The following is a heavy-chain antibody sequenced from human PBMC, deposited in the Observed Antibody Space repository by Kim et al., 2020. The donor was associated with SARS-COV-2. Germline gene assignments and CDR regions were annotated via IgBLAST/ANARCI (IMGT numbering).Heavy chain of an antibody. V-gene: IGHV4-31*02. D-gene: IGHD5-12*01. J-gene: IGHJ6*02. Sequence: KSRVTISVDTSKNQFSLKLSSVTAADTAVYYCARDREMATIQYYYYGMDVWGQGTTVTVSS. CDR3: ARDREMATIQYYYYGMDV.